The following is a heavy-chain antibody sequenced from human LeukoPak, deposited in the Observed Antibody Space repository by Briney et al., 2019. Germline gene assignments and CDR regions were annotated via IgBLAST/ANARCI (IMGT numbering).Heavy chain of an antibody. J-gene: IGHJ5*02. D-gene: IGHD2-2*02. V-gene: IGHV4-59*01. CDR3: AREGKYQLLYPMGESMNWFDP. Sequence: PSETLSLTCTVSGGSISSYYWSWIRQPPGKGLEWIGYIYYSGSTNYNPSLKSRVTMSVDTSKNQFSLKLSSVTAADTAVYYCAREGKYQLLYPMGESMNWFDPWGQGTLVTVSS. CDR1: GGSISSYY. CDR2: IYYSGST.